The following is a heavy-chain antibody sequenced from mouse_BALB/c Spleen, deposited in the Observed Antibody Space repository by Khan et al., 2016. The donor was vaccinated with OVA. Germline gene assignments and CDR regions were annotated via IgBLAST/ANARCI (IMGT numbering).Heavy chain of an antibody. Sequence: QVQLKQSGPGLVAPSQNLSITCTVSGFSLSDYGVSWIRQPPGKGLEWLGVIWGSGSTYYNSALKSRLSISKDNSKSQVFLKMSSLQSDDTAMFYFAKGVWSYYYTLDYWGQGTSVTVSS. CDR2: IWGSGST. CDR3: AKGVWSYYYTLDY. J-gene: IGHJ4*01. V-gene: IGHV2-6-5*01. CDR1: GFSLSDYG.